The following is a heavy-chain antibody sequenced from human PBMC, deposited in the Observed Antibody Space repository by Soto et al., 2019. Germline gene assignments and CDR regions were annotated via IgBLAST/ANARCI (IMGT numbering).Heavy chain of an antibody. CDR2: ISSSSSYI. D-gene: IGHD3-10*02. V-gene: IGHV3-21*01. CDR3: ARDFYYYVTPRQTPRDPEGYGMDV. J-gene: IGHJ6*02. Sequence: PGGSLRLSCAASGFTFSSYSMNWVRQAPGKGLEWVSSISSSSSYIYYADSVKGRFTISRDNAKNSLYLQMNSLRAEDTAVYYCARDFYYYVTPRQTPRDPEGYGMDVWGQGTTVTVSS. CDR1: GFTFSSYS.